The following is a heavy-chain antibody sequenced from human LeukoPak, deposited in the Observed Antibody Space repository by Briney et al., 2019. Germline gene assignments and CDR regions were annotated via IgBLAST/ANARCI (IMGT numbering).Heavy chain of an antibody. D-gene: IGHD6-13*01. Sequence: ASVKVSCKASGYTFTGYYMHWVRQAPGQGLEWMGWINPNSGGTNYAQKFQGRVTMTRDTSISTAYMELSRLRSDDTALYYCAREATIAAAGSFDYWGQGTLVTVSS. CDR3: AREATIAAAGSFDY. J-gene: IGHJ4*02. CDR2: INPNSGGT. CDR1: GYTFTGYY. V-gene: IGHV1-2*02.